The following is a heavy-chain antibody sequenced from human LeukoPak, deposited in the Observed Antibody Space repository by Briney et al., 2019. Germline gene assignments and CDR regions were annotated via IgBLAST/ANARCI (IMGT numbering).Heavy chain of an antibody. Sequence: ASVKVSCKASGYTFTSYDINWVRQATGQGLEWMGWMNPKSGYTGYAQKFQGKVTMTRDTSISTAYMEVSSLIFDDTAIYYCARVNGLPDYWGQGTLVTVCS. CDR3: ARVNGLPDY. CDR2: MNPKSGYT. D-gene: IGHD2-8*01. V-gene: IGHV1-8*01. CDR1: GYTFTSYD. J-gene: IGHJ4*02.